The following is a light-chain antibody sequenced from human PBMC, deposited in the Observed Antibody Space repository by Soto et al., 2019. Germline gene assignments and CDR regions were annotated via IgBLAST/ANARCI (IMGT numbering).Light chain of an antibody. V-gene: IGKV3-20*01. CDR1: QSLSSSY. Sequence: EIVLTQSPGTLSLSPGERATLSCRASQSLSSSYLAWYQQKPGQAPRLLIFDASSRATGIPDRFTGSGSGTDFTLTISRLEPEDSAVYYCQQYGSSPTFGQGTKVDIK. J-gene: IGKJ1*01. CDR2: DAS. CDR3: QQYGSSPT.